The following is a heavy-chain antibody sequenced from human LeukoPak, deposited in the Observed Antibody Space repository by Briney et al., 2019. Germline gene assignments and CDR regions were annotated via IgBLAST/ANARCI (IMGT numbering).Heavy chain of an antibody. CDR3: ASYYCSSTSCYTPRYYYGMDV. V-gene: IGHV1-2*02. CDR1: GYTFTGYY. CDR2: INPNSGGT. D-gene: IGHD2-2*02. J-gene: IGHJ6*02. Sequence: ASVKVSCKASGYTFTGYYMHWVRQAPGQGLEWMGWINPNSGGTNYAQKFQGRVTMTRDTSISTAYMELSRLRSDDTAVYYCASYYCSSTSCYTPRYYYGMDVRGQGTTVTVSS.